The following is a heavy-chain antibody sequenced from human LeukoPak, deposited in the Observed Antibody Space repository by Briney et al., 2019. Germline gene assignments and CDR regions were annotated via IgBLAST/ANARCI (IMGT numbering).Heavy chain of an antibody. J-gene: IGHJ4*02. V-gene: IGHV3-64D*09. CDR3: VKMGTYYYDSSGSNY. CDR2: INSNGGTT. D-gene: IGHD3-22*01. Sequence: HPGGSLRLSCSASGFTFSSYAMHWVRQAPGKGLEYVSAINSNGGTTYYSDSVKGRFTISRDNSKNTLYLQMSSLRAEDTAVYYCVKMGTYYYDSSGSNYWGQGTLVTVSS. CDR1: GFTFSSYA.